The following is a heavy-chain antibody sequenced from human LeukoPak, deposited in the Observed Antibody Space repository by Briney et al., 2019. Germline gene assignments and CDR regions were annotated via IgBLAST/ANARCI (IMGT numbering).Heavy chain of an antibody. J-gene: IGHJ3*02. CDR1: GGSISSYY. CDR3: ARAMPRNYYDSSGRYDAFDI. D-gene: IGHD3-22*01. V-gene: IGHV4-4*07. Sequence: SETLSLTCTVSGGSISSYYWSWIRQPAGKGLEWIGRIYTSGSTNYNPSLKSRVAMSVDTSKNQFSLKLSSVTAADTAVYYCARAMPRNYYDSSGRYDAFDIWGQGTMVTVSS. CDR2: IYTSGST.